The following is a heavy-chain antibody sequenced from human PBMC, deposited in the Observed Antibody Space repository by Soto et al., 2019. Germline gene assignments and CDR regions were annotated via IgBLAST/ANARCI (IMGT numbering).Heavy chain of an antibody. D-gene: IGHD3-3*01. V-gene: IGHV3-11*01. CDR2: ISSSGSTI. CDR3: ARDAVPYRFLEYYYYMDV. CDR1: GFTFSDYY. J-gene: IGHJ6*03. Sequence: QVQLVESGGGLVKPGGSLRLSCAASGFTFSDYYMSWIRQAPGKGLEWVSYISSSGSTIYYADSVKGRFTISRDNAKNSLYLQMNSLSAEDTAVYYCARDAVPYRFLEYYYYMDVWGKGTTVTVSS.